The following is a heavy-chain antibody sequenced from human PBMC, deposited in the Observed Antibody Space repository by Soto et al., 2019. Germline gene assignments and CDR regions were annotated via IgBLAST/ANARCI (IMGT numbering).Heavy chain of an antibody. D-gene: IGHD4-17*01. Sequence: QVQLVQSGAEVKKPGSSVKVSCKASGGTFSSYTISWVRQAPGQGLEWMGRIIPILGIANYAQKFQGRVTITADKSTSTAYMELSSLRSEDTAVYYCARMTTVVSPGYGMDVWGQGTTVTVSS. J-gene: IGHJ6*02. V-gene: IGHV1-69*02. CDR3: ARMTTVVSPGYGMDV. CDR1: GGTFSSYT. CDR2: IIPILGIA.